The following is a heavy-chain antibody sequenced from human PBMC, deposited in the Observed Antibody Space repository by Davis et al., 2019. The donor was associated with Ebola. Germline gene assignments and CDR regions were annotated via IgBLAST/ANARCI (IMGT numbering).Heavy chain of an antibody. CDR3: ARGLSEIVGATDY. Sequence: SVKVSCEASGYTFTSYAMNWVRQPPGQGLEWMGRIIPILGIANYAQKFQGRVTITADKSTSTAYMELSSLRSEDTAVYYCARGLSEIVGATDYWGQGTLVTVSS. CDR1: GYTFTSYA. CDR2: IIPILGIA. D-gene: IGHD1-26*01. J-gene: IGHJ4*02. V-gene: IGHV1-69*04.